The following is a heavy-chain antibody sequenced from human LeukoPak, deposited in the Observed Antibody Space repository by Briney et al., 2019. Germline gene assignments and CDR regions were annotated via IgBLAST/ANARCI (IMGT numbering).Heavy chain of an antibody. J-gene: IGHJ4*02. Sequence: GGSLRLSCAASGFTFSSYNMNWVRQAPGKGLEWVSFISTSGSTIYYVDSVKGRFTISRDNAKNSLYLQMNSLRDEDTAVYYCARKYSGSGNYFFDYWGQGTLVTVSS. CDR2: ISTSGSTI. D-gene: IGHD3-10*01. CDR3: ARKYSGSGNYFFDY. V-gene: IGHV3-48*02. CDR1: GFTFSSYN.